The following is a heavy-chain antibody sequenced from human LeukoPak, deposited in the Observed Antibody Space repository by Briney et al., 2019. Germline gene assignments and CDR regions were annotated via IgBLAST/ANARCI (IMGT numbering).Heavy chain of an antibody. CDR3: SRDIATVVHQE. CDR2: ISGYSGNT. D-gene: IGHD2-15*01. J-gene: IGHJ4*02. CDR1: GYTFTSYG. Sequence: ASVKVSCKASGYTFTSYGISWVRQAPGQGLEWMGWISGYSGNTNYVQKLQGRVTMATDTSTSTVYVELRSLRSDDKAVYYCSRDIATVVHQEWGQGTLVTVSS. V-gene: IGHV1-18*01.